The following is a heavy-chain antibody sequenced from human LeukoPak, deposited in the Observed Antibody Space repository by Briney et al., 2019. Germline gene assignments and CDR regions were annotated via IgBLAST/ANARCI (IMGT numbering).Heavy chain of an antibody. V-gene: IGHV3-30*04. D-gene: IGHD3-22*01. CDR1: GFTFSSYA. J-gene: IGHJ4*02. CDR3: ARDYGRYYDSSGH. Sequence: GGSLRLSCEASGFTFSSYAMHWVRQAPGKGLEWVAVISYDGSNEYYADSVKGRFTISRDNSKNTLYLQMNSLRAEDTAVYHCARDYGRYYDSSGHWGQGTLVTVSS. CDR2: ISYDGSNE.